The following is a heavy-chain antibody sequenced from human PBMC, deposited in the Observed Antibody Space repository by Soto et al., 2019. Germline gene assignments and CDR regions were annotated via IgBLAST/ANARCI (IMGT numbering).Heavy chain of an antibody. J-gene: IGHJ2*01. D-gene: IGHD7-27*01. Sequence: EVQLLESGGGLVQPGGSLRLSCAASGFTFSSYALSWARQAPGKGLEWVSGISGSGGSTYYADSVKGRFTISRDDSKNTLYLQMNSLSAEDTAVYYCALGWYFDLWGRGTLVSVSS. V-gene: IGHV3-23*01. CDR2: ISGSGGST. CDR3: ALGWYFDL. CDR1: GFTFSSYA.